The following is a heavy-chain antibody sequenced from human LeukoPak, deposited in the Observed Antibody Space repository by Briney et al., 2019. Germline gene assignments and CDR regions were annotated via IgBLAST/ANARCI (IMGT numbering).Heavy chain of an antibody. V-gene: IGHV3-7*01. CDR2: IKQDGSEK. J-gene: IGHJ4*02. CDR3: ARDNLYYYGSGSFLDY. D-gene: IGHD3-10*01. Sequence: GGSLRLSCAASGFTFSSYWMSWVRQAPGKGLEWVANIKQDGSEKYYVDSVKGRFTISRDNAKNSLYLQMNSLRAEDTAVYYCARDNLYYYGSGSFLDYWGQGTQVTVSS. CDR1: GFTFSSYW.